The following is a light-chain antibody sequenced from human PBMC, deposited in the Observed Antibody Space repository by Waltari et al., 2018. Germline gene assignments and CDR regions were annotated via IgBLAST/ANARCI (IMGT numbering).Light chain of an antibody. CDR1: SSDVGNYNL. CDR2: EVP. V-gene: IGLV2-23*02. CDR3: CSYAGSSTLI. J-gene: IGLJ2*01. Sequence: QSALTQPASVSGSPGPSIAIPCTGTSSDVGNYNLVSWFHQHPGKAPKPMIFEVPKRPSGVSDRFSGSKSGDTASLTISGLQAEDEADYYCCSYAGSSTLIFGGGTKLTVL.